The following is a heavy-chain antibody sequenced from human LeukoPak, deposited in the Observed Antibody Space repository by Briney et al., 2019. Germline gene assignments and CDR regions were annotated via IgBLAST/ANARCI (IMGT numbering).Heavy chain of an antibody. CDR2: SSSSGVYT. J-gene: IGHJ5*02. D-gene: IGHD3-22*01. V-gene: IGHV3-11*06. CDR3: VRDGFDRSGSNWFDP. Sequence: GGSLRLSCAASGFTFSDYYMSWIRQAPGKGLEWVSYSSSSGVYTEYADLAKGRFTISRDNAKNSLYLQMNSLRAEDTAVYYCVRDGFDRSGSNWFDPWGQGTLVTVSS. CDR1: GFTFSDYY.